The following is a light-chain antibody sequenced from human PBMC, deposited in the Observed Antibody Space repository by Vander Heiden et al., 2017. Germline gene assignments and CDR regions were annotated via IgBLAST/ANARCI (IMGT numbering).Light chain of an antibody. CDR2: AAS. V-gene: IGKV1-39*01. CDR3: QHSYSAPYT. CDR1: QSSTSY. Sequence: DIQMTQSPSSLSASVGDRVTITCRASQSSTSYLNWYQQKPGEAPKLLIYAASTLASGVPSRFSGSGSGTDFTLTISSLQPEDFATYYCQHSYSAPYTFGQGTKLEIK. J-gene: IGKJ2*01.